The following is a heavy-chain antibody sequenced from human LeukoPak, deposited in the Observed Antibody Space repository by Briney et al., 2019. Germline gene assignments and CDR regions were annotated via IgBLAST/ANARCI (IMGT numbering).Heavy chain of an antibody. CDR2: IYTSGST. J-gene: IGHJ5*02. V-gene: IGHV4-61*02. CDR3: ARDFFSCSGGSCYPMLGWFDP. CDR1: GGSISSGSYY. D-gene: IGHD2-15*01. Sequence: SETLSLTCTVSGGSISSGSYYWSSIRQPAGKGLEWIGRIYTSGSTNYNPSLKSRVTISVDTSKNQFSLKLSSVTAADTAVYYCARDFFSCSGGSCYPMLGWFDPWGQGTLVTVSS.